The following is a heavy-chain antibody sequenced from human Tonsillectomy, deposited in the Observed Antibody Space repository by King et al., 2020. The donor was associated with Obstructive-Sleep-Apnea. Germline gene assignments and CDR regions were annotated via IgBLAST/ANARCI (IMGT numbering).Heavy chain of an antibody. D-gene: IGHD4-23*01. V-gene: IGHV4-34*01. CDR1: GGSFSGYY. Sequence: VQLQQWGAGLLKPSETLSLTCAVYGGSFSGYYWSWIRQPPGKGLEWIGEINHSGSTNYNPSLKSRVTISVDTSKNQFSLKLSSVTAADTAVYYCARGEGHLRWYYSSPQAQFDYWGQGTLVTVSS. J-gene: IGHJ4*02. CDR3: ARGEGHLRWYYSSPQAQFDY. CDR2: INHSGST.